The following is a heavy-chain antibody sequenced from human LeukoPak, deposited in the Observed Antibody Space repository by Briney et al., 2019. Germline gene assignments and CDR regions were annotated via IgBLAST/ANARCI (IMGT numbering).Heavy chain of an antibody. V-gene: IGHV3-30*18. CDR1: GFTFRNHG. CDR3: AKDRAFQAAGVTDY. Sequence: GGSRRPSCPASGFTFRNHGMHWSRQAQGKGREWVAVISNDGRYKLYGDSVKGRFTISRDDSESTLYLQMSSLKTEDTAVYYCAKDRAFQAAGVTDYWGQGTLVTVSS. D-gene: IGHD3-10*01. CDR2: ISNDGRYK. J-gene: IGHJ4*02.